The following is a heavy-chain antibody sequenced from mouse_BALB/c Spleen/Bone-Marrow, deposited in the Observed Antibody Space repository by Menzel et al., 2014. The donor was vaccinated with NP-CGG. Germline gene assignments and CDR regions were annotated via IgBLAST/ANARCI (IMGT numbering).Heavy chain of an antibody. CDR2: IDPYYGGT. V-gene: IGHV1-39*01. CDR1: GYSFTGYN. D-gene: IGHD1-1*01. CDR3: ARGYGNSYIYYFDY. Sequence: VQLQQSGPELEKPGASVKISCKASGYSFTGYNVNWVKQSNGESLEWIGNIDPYYGGTSFNQKFKGKATLTVDKSSSTAYMQLKSLTSEDSAVYYCARGYGNSYIYYFDYWGQGTALTVSS. J-gene: IGHJ2*01.